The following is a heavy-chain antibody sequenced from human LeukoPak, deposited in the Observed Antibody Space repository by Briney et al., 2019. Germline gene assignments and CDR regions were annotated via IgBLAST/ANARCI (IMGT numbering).Heavy chain of an antibody. CDR1: GFTFDDHG. Sequence: GGSLRLSCAASGFTFDDHGMSWVRQVPGKGLEWVSGINWNGCSTGYGDSVKGRFTISRDDAKNSLSLQMNSLRAEDTAVYYCARDPYNGYYGDDYYYYMDVWGKGTTVTISS. V-gene: IGHV3-20*04. CDR2: INWNGCST. J-gene: IGHJ6*03. CDR3: ARDPYNGYYGDDYYYYMDV. D-gene: IGHD4-17*01.